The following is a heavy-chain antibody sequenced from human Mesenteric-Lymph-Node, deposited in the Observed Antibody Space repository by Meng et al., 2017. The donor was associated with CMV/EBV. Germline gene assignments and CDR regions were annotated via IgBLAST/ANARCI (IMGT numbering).Heavy chain of an antibody. CDR1: GASVSAYY. D-gene: IGHD3-22*01. CDR3: ARRVEYYYDSSGYLGGWYFDY. V-gene: IGHV4-59*02. CDR2: VHYTGST. Sequence: SETLSLTCTISGASVSAYYYTWIRLTPGKGLEWIGYVHYTGSTNYNPSLKSRVTISVDTSKNQFSLKLSSVTAADTAVYYCARRVEYYYDSSGYLGGWYFDYWGQGTLVTVSS. J-gene: IGHJ4*02.